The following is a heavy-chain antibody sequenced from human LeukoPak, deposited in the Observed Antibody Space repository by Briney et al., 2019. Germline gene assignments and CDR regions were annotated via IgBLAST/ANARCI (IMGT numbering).Heavy chain of an antibody. V-gene: IGHV1-69*04. D-gene: IGHD3-22*01. J-gene: IGHJ4*02. CDR3: ARDLQYYDSSGYSTSYPFDY. CDR2: IIPILGIA. CDR1: GGTFSSYA. Sequence: SVKVSCKASGGTFSSYAISWVRQAPGQGLEWMGRIIPILGIANYAQKFQGRVTITADKSTSTAYMELSSLRSEDTAVYYCARDLQYYDSSGYSTSYPFDYWGQGTLVTVSS.